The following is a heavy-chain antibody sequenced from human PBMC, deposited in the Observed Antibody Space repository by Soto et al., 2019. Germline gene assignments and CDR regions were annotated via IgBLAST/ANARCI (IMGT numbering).Heavy chain of an antibody. V-gene: IGHV4-59*01. J-gene: IGHJ6*02. CDR2: IYYSGST. Sequence: SETLSLTCTVSDDSISTNYWSWIRQPPGKGLEWIGNIYYSGSTNYNPSLQSRVTISLDTSKNEFSLKLTSVTAADTAVYYCARVSGSYYYGMDVWGQGTTVTVSS. CDR1: DDSISTNY. CDR3: ARVSGSYYYGMDV. D-gene: IGHD1-26*01.